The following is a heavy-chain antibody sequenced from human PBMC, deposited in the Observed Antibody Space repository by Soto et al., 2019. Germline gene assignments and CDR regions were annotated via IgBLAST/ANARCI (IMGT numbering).Heavy chain of an antibody. CDR2: IYYSGST. CDR1: GASIISYY. CDR3: ARSHYFNWFDP. V-gene: IGHV4-59*01. Sequence: ESLSLACPVSGASIISYYWSWIRQPPGKGLEWIGYIYYSGSTNYNPSLKSRVTISVDTSKNQFSLKLSSVTAADTAVYYCARSHYFNWFDPWGQGTPVTVSS. J-gene: IGHJ5*02. D-gene: IGHD3-10*01.